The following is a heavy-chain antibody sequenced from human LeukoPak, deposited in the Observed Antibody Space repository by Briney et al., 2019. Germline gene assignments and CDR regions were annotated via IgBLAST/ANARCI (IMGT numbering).Heavy chain of an antibody. J-gene: IGHJ4*02. CDR2: IKSKTDGGTT. V-gene: IGHV3-15*01. CDR3: ATDKGARDY. D-gene: IGHD4/OR15-4a*01. CDR1: GFTFSNAW. Sequence: GGSLRLSCAASGFTFSNAWMSWVRQAPGKGLEWVGRIKSKTDGGTTDFAAPVRGRFTISRDDSKNTLYLQMNSLKTEDTAVYYCATDKGARDYWGQGALVTVSS.